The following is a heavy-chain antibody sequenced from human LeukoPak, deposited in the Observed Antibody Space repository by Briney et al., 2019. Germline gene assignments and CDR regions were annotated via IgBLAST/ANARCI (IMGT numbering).Heavy chain of an antibody. D-gene: IGHD3-10*01. CDR2: ISYDGSNK. CDR3: AREDSGSGSYYN. Sequence: GGSLRLSCAASGFTFSSYAMHWVRQAPGKGLEWVAVISYDGSNKYYADSVKGRFTISRDNSKNTLYLQMNSLRAEDTAVYYCAREDSGSGSYYNWGQGTLVTVSS. V-gene: IGHV3-30-3*01. J-gene: IGHJ4*02. CDR1: GFTFSSYA.